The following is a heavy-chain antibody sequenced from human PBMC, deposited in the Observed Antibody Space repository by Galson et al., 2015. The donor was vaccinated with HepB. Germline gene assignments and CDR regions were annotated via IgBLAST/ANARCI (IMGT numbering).Heavy chain of an antibody. V-gene: IGHV1-24*01. J-gene: IGHJ4*02. CDR1: GYTLTELS. CDR3: ATPKYCSGGSCYSVPFDY. CDR2: FDPEDGET. D-gene: IGHD2-15*01. Sequence: SVKVSCKVSGYTLTELSMHWVRQAPGKGLEWMGGFDPEDGETIYAQKFQGRVTMTEDTSTDTAYMELSSLRSEDTAVYYCATPKYCSGGSCYSVPFDYWGQGTLVTVSS.